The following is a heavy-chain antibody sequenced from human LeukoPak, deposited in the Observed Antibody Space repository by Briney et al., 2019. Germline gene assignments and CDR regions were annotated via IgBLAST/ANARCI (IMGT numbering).Heavy chain of an antibody. V-gene: IGHV3-66*01. CDR3: ARVPSWELQLVFDY. CDR1: GFTFSSCN. J-gene: IGHJ4*02. CDR2: IYSGGST. D-gene: IGHD1-26*01. Sequence: GGSLRLSCAASGFTFSSCNMNWVRQAPGKGLEWVSLIYSGGSTYYADSVKGRFTISRDNAKNTLYLQMNSLRAEDTAVYYCARVPSWELQLVFDYWGQGTLVTVSS.